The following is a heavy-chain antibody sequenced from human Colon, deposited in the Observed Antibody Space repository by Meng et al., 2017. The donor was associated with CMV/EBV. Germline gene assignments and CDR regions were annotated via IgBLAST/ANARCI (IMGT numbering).Heavy chain of an antibody. CDR1: ADTSSTYT. J-gene: IGHJ4*02. V-gene: IGHV1-69*04. CDR2: VIPILNIT. CDR3: ARESASNRGGFDS. D-gene: IGHD7-27*01. Sequence: SVKVSCKASADTSSTYTIGWVRQAPGQGLEWLGRVIPILNITDHAQTLQGRITITADKSTRTAFMELSSLRSEDTAMYYCARESASNRGGFDSWGQGTLVTVSS.